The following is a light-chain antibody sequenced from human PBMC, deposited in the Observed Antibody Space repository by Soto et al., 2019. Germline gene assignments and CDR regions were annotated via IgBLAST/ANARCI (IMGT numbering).Light chain of an antibody. CDR2: GAS. CDR3: QQYGSSPPVT. J-gene: IGKJ5*01. V-gene: IGKV3-15*01. Sequence: EIVMTQSPATLSVSPGERATLSCRASQSVRSDLAWYQQGPGQTPRLLIYGASTRVPGIPARFSGSGSGTEFTLTIDNLQSEDFAVYYCQQYGSSPPVTFGQGTRLEIK. CDR1: QSVRSD.